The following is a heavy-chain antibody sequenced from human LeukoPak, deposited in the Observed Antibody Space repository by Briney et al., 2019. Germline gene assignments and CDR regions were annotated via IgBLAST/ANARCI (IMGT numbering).Heavy chain of an antibody. CDR2: ISDSSSTI. D-gene: IGHD1-26*01. CDR3: ARDCSGSYLRYYFDY. CDR1: GFTFSTYG. V-gene: IGHV3-48*02. J-gene: IGHJ4*02. Sequence: GESLRLSCAASGFTFSTYGMNWVRQAPGKGLEWVSYISDSSSTIYCADSVKGRFTISRDNAKNSLYLQMNSLRDEDTAVYYCARDCSGSYLRYYFDYWGQGTLVTVSS.